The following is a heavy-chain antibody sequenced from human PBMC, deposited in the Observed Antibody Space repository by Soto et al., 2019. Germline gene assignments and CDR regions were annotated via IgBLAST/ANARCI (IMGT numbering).Heavy chain of an antibody. J-gene: IGHJ6*02. CDR3: TRHTPGPNFYYGVDV. CDR1: GDSVSSSSAA. Sequence: LSQTLSLTCAISGDSVSSSSAAWNWIRQSPSRGLEWLGRAYYRSKWYTDYAVSLKSRMTINPDTSKNQFSLQLNSVTPEDTAVYYCTRHTPGPNFYYGVDVWGQGTTVTVSS. V-gene: IGHV6-1*01. D-gene: IGHD2-21*01. CDR2: AYYRSKWYT.